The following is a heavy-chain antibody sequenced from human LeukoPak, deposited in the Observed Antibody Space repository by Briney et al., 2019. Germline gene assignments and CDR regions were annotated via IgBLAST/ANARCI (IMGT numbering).Heavy chain of an antibody. J-gene: IGHJ4*02. CDR3: AKSIDWEWRTPLDY. CDR2: LSSAGVTA. V-gene: IGHV3-23*01. Sequence: PGGSLRLSCAAPGFTFSRHGMSRVRQAPGKGLEWVPSLSSAGVTAYYAGCVQGRFTISRDNSKITLSLHMSSLRAEDAAVYYCAKSIDWEWRTPLDYWGQGTLVTVSS. CDR1: GFTFSRHG. D-gene: IGHD3-3*01.